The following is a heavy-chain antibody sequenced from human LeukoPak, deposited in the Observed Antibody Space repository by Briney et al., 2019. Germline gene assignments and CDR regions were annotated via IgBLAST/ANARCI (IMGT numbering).Heavy chain of an antibody. CDR3: ARLTGAKWDHFDC. V-gene: IGHV5-51*01. Sequence: PGESLKISCKGSGYTFATYWIGWVRQMPGKGLEWMGIIYPGDSRTTYSPSFQGQVTISADKSISTAYLQWSSLRASDTAMYYCARLTGAKWDHFDCWGQGTLVTVSS. J-gene: IGHJ4*02. CDR2: IYPGDSRT. CDR1: GYTFATYW. D-gene: IGHD1-26*01.